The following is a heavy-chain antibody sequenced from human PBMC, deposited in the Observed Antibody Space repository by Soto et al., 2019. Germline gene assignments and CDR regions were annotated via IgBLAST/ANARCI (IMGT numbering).Heavy chain of an antibody. D-gene: IGHD3-10*01. CDR2: ISPMFGAA. J-gene: IGHJ4*02. CDR1: GGTFNTYA. Sequence: QVQLVQSGAEMKKPGSSVKVSCQSSGGTFNTYAMNWVRQAPGQGPEWMGDISPMFGAANYAPKFQGRVTITADEATGTSYMPLSSLTSEDTALFFCAREVPVPTPAFVYWGQGTLVTVSS. V-gene: IGHV1-69*19. CDR3: AREVPVPTPAFVY.